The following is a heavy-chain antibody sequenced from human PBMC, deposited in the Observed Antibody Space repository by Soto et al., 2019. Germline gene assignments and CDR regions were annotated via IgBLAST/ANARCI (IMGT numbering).Heavy chain of an antibody. CDR2: ISAYNGNT. CDR1: GYSFSIYG. Sequence: ASVKVSCKASGYSFSIYGISWVRQAPGQGLEWMGWISAYNGNTNYAQKLQGRVTMTTDTSTSTAYMELRSLRSDDTAVYYCARDLGSVVVPAAWLSRPSYYYYYMDVWGKGTTVTVSS. CDR3: ARDLGSVVVPAAWLSRPSYYYYYMDV. D-gene: IGHD2-2*01. J-gene: IGHJ6*03. V-gene: IGHV1-18*01.